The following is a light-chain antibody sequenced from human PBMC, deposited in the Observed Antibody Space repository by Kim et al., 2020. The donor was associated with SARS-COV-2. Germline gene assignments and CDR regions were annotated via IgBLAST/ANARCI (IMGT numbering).Light chain of an antibody. J-gene: IGKJ5*01. CDR1: QSVGSN. Sequence: SPGERATPSCRASQSVGSNLAWYQQKPGQAPRLLISGTSTRATGIPDRFSGSGSGTEFTLTISSLQSEDFAVYYCQQYNNWPPITFGQGTRLEIK. CDR2: GTS. V-gene: IGKV3-15*01. CDR3: QQYNNWPPIT.